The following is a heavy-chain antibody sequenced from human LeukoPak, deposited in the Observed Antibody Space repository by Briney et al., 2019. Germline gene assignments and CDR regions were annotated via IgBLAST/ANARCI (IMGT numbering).Heavy chain of an antibody. D-gene: IGHD3-3*01. Sequence: GESLKISCKGSGYSFTSYWTGWVRQMPGKGLEWMGIIYPGDSDTRYSPSFQGQVTISADKSISTAYLQWSSLKASDTAMYYCARAYPDFWSGYINWGQGTLVTVSS. CDR3: ARAYPDFWSGYIN. CDR2: IYPGDSDT. V-gene: IGHV5-51*01. J-gene: IGHJ4*02. CDR1: GYSFTSYW.